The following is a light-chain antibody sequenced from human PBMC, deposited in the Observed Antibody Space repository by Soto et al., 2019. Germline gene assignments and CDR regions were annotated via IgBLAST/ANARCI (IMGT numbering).Light chain of an antibody. CDR3: QQWFT. Sequence: EIVMTQSPATLSVSPGERATLSCRASQSVSSNLAWYQQKPGQAPRLLIYGASSRATGIPDRFSGSGSGTDFTLTISRLEPEDFAMYYCQQWFTFGPGTKVDIK. J-gene: IGKJ3*01. V-gene: IGKV3D-15*01. CDR1: QSVSSN. CDR2: GAS.